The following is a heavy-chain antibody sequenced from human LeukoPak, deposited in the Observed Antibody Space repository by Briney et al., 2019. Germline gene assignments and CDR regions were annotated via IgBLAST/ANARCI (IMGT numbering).Heavy chain of an antibody. J-gene: IGHJ4*02. Sequence: GASVKVSCKASGYTFTSYDINWVRQATGQGLEWMGWMNPNSGNTGYAQKFQGRVTMTRNTSISTAYMELSSLRSEDTAVYYCARFPGEPLGLGVAYGGQGPLVTVSS. CDR1: GYTFTSYD. V-gene: IGHV1-8*01. CDR2: MNPNSGNT. D-gene: IGHD1-26*01. CDR3: ARFPGEPLGLGVAY.